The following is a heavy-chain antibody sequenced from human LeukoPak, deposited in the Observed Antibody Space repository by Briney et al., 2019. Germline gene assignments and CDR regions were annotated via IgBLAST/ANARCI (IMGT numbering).Heavy chain of an antibody. CDR1: GYTFTSYG. J-gene: IGHJ4*02. V-gene: IGHV1-18*01. D-gene: IGHD3-3*01. CDR3: ERVNNYDLLSSFDY. Sequence: ASVKVSCKASGYTFTSYGISWVRQAPGQGLEWMGWINTYNGNTHYTHELQGRATLTTDTSTRTAYMELRSLRSDDTAIYYCERVNNYDLLSSFDYWGQGTLVTVSS. CDR2: INTYNGNT.